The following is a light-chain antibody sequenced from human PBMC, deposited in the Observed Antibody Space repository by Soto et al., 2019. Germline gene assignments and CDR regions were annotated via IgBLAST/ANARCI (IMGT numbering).Light chain of an antibody. CDR3: QQYNSSSRT. Sequence: DIQMNQSPSALSGSVGARGTITCRASQTISSWLAWYQQKPGKDPKLLIYKASTLKSGVPSRFSGSGSGTEFTLTISSLQPDDFATYYCQQYNSSSRTFGQGTQVDIK. CDR2: KAS. V-gene: IGKV1-5*03. CDR1: QTISSW. J-gene: IGKJ1*01.